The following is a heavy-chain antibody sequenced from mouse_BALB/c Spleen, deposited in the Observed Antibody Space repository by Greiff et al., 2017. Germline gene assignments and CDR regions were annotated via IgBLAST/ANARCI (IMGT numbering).Heavy chain of an antibody. J-gene: IGHJ3*01. CDR1: GYTFTSYW. V-gene: IGHV1-87*01. D-gene: IGHD2-3*01. Sequence: QVQLQQSGAELARPGASVKLSCKASGYTFTSYWMQWVKQRPGQGLEWIGAIYPGDGDTRYTQKFKGKATLTADKSSSTAYMQLSSLASEDSAVYYCARVYDEGFAYWGQGTLVTVSA. CDR2: IYPGDGDT. CDR3: ARVYDEGFAY.